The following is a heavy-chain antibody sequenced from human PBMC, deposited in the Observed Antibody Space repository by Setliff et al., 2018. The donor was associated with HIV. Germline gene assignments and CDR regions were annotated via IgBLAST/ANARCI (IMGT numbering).Heavy chain of an antibody. V-gene: IGHV4-61*02. CDR1: SASINSGSNY. CDR3: ASGPYCSNGVCRDWVWFFDY. D-gene: IGHD2-8*01. Sequence: SETLSLTCTVSSASINSGSNYWNWIRQPAGKGLEWIGRIYSTGSTNYNPSLKSRVTISVDTSKNQFSLKLSSVTAADTAVYYCASGPYCSNGVCRDWVWFFDYWGQGKVVTVPS. J-gene: IGHJ4*02. CDR2: IYSTGST.